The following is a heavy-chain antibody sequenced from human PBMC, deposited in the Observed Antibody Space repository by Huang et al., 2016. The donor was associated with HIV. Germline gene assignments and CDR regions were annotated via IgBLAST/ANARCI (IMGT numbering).Heavy chain of an antibody. CDR1: GGSISSSSYY. D-gene: IGHD6-13*01. J-gene: IGHJ5*02. CDR2: PYQSGTP. CDR3: AAHGRIVGIPAAPLRFDP. Sequence: QLQLQESGPGLVKPSETLSLTCTVSGGSISSSSYYWGWIRQPPGKGLEWIGSPYQSGTPYYTPSLKSRVTISVDTSRTQFSLKLGSVTAADTAVYYCAAHGRIVGIPAAPLRFDPWGQGTLVTVSS. V-gene: IGHV4-39*01.